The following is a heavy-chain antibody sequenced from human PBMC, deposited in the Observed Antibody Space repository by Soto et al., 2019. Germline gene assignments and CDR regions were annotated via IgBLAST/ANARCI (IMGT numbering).Heavy chain of an antibody. J-gene: IGHJ4*02. Sequence: EVQLLESGGGLVQPGGSLRLSCAASGFTFSSYAMSWVRQAPGKGLEWVSVISGSGDSTYYADSVKGRFTIFRDNSNNTLYLQMNSMRAEDTAVYYCAKRATGTYFDYWGQGTMVTVSS. D-gene: IGHD1-1*01. CDR2: ISGSGDST. V-gene: IGHV3-23*01. CDR3: AKRATGTYFDY. CDR1: GFTFSSYA.